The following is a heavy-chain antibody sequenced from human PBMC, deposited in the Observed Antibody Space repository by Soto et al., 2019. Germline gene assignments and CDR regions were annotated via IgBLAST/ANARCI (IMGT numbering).Heavy chain of an antibody. V-gene: IGHV4-59*12. Sequence: SETLSLTCTVSGGSISSYYWSWIRQPPGKGLEWIGYIYYSGSTNYNPSLKSRVTLSVDTSKNQFSLKLSSVTAADTAVYYCVRGADRYKCGFWGQGTLVTVSS. J-gene: IGHJ4*02. CDR1: GGSISSYY. D-gene: IGHD2-21*02. CDR3: VRGADRYKCGF. CDR2: IYYSGST.